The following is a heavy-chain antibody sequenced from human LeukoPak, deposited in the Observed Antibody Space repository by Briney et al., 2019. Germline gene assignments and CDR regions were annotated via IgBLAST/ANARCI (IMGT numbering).Heavy chain of an antibody. V-gene: IGHV4-30-2*01. CDR1: GGSISSGGYY. Sequence: SETLSLTCTVSGGSISSGGYYWSWIRQPPGKGLEWIGYIYHSGSTYYNPSLKSRVTISVDRSKNQFSLKLSSVTAADTAVYYCARATLMPGPLFDYWGQGTLVTVSS. CDR2: IYHSGST. J-gene: IGHJ4*02. D-gene: IGHD2-8*01. CDR3: ARATLMPGPLFDY.